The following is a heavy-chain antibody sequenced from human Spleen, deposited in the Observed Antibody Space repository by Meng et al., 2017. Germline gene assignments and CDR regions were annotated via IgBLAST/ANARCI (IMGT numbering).Heavy chain of an antibody. CDR1: GFTFSNAW. Sequence: GESLKISCAASGFTFSNAWMSWVRQAPGKGLEWVGRIKSKTDGGTTDYAAPVKGRFTISRDDSKNTLYLQMNSLKTEDTAVYYCTTAGSTIFGVVIRYYYYYGMDVWGQGTTVTVSS. J-gene: IGHJ6*02. V-gene: IGHV3-15*01. CDR2: IKSKTDGGTT. CDR3: TTAGSTIFGVVIRYYYYYGMDV. D-gene: IGHD3-3*01.